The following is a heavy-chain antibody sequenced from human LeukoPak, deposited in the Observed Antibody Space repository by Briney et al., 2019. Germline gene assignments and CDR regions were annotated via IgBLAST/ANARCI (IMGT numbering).Heavy chain of an antibody. V-gene: IGHV3-53*01. J-gene: IGHJ4*02. CDR3: ARRPY. Sequence: GGPLILSCAASGFTASSNYISWVHQAPGKGLEWVSVIYSGGSTYYADSVKGRFTISRDNSKNTLYLQMNSLRAEDTAVYYCARRPYWGQGTLVTVSS. CDR2: IYSGGST. CDR1: GFTASSNY.